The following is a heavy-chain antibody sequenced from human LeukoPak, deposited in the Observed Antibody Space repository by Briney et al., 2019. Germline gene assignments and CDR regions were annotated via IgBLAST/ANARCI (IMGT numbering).Heavy chain of an antibody. D-gene: IGHD3-22*01. Sequence: GGSLRLSCAASGFTFSDYYMSWIRQAPGKGLEWVGRIKSKTDGGTTDYAAPVKGRFTISRDDSKNTLYLQMNSLKTEDTAVYYCTTRRSRASDYYDSSGNIDYWGQGTLVTVSS. CDR1: GFTFSDYY. CDR3: TTRRSRASDYYDSSGNIDY. CDR2: IKSKTDGGTT. J-gene: IGHJ4*02. V-gene: IGHV3-15*01.